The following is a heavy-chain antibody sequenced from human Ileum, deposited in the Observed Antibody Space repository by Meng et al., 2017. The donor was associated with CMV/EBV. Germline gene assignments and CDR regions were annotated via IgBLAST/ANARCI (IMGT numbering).Heavy chain of an antibody. Sequence: GESLKISCEASGFTLSGHWRHWVRRAPGKGLGWVSRINSDGTTTNYADAVKGRFTISRDNAKNTLYLQMNSLTAEDTAVYHCTRVRQDGTYGKFDPWGQGTLVTVSS. J-gene: IGHJ5*02. CDR1: GFTLSGHW. V-gene: IGHV3-74*01. CDR2: INSDGTTT. CDR3: TRVRQDGTYGKFDP. D-gene: IGHD3-16*01.